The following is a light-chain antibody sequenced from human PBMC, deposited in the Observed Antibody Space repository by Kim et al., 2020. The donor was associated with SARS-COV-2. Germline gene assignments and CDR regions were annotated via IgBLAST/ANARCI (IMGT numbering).Light chain of an antibody. CDR1: SSDVGGYNS. CDR3: SSYTRSSTLL. J-gene: IGLJ2*01. Sequence: QSALTQPASVSGSPGQSIAISCTGTSSDVGGYNSVSWYQQHPGKVPQLMIYDVSERPSVVSNRFSGSKSGNTASLTISGLQTEDEADYYCSSYTRSSTLLFGGGTKLTVL. V-gene: IGLV2-14*03. CDR2: DVS.